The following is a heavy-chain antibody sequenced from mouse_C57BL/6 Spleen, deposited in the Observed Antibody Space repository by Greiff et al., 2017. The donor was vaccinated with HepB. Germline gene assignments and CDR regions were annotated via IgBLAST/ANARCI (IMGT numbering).Heavy chain of an antibody. V-gene: IGHV2-3*01. CDR3: AKGRITVPYYAMDY. CDR1: GFSFTSYG. J-gene: IGHJ4*01. D-gene: IGHD2-4*01. CDR2: IWGDGGT. Sequence: VQRVESGPGLVAPSQCLSITCTVSGFSFTSYGVSWVRQPPGKGLEWLGVIWGDGGTNYHSALISRLSISKDNSKSQVFLKLNSLQTDDTATYYCAKGRITVPYYAMDYWGQGTSVTVSS.